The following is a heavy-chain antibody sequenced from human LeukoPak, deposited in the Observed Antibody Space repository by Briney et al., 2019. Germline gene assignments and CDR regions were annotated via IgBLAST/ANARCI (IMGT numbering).Heavy chain of an antibody. CDR1: GGTFSSYA. V-gene: IGHV1-69*01. J-gene: IGHJ5*02. CDR2: IIPIFGTA. CDR3: ASSLSQYCSSTSCYFTWFDP. D-gene: IGHD2-2*01. Sequence: SVKVSCKASGGTFSSYAISWVRQAPGQGLEWMGGIIPIFGTANYAQKFQGRVTITADESTSTAYMELSSLRSEDTAVYYCASSLSQYCSSTSCYFTWFDPWGQGTLVTVSS.